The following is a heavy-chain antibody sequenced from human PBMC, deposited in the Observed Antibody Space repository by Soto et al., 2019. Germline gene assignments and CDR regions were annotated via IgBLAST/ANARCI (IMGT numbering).Heavy chain of an antibody. CDR1: CGSISSGDYY. Sequence: SETLSLTRTVSCGSISSGDYYWSWIRQPPGKGLEWIGYIYYSGSTYYNPSLKSRVTISVDTSKNQFSLKLSSVTAADTAVYECARERNRASGMDVWGQGPTVTVSS. J-gene: IGHJ6*02. CDR2: IYYSGST. D-gene: IGHD1-1*01. CDR3: ARERNRASGMDV. V-gene: IGHV4-30-4*01.